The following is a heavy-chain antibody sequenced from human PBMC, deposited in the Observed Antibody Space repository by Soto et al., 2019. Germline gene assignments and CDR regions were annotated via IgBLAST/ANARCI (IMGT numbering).Heavy chain of an antibody. V-gene: IGHV4-4*02. Sequence: QVQLQMSGPGLVKPSGTLSLTCTVSGVSMHDNWWSWVRQSPDKGLEWIGEIYSAGATNYHPPFKSRAAISIDSCKNEFSLKLLSVTAADPALYYCTRHIPRSRGFDFWDQGNLVSVSS. CDR1: GVSMHDNW. D-gene: IGHD6-6*01. J-gene: IGHJ4*02. CDR3: TRHIPRSRGFDF. CDR2: IYSAGAT.